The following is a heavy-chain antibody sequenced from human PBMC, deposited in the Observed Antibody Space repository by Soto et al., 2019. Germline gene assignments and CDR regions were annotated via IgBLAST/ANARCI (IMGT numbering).Heavy chain of an antibody. J-gene: IGHJ5*02. CDR1: GFSLSNAGLG. Sequence: QVTVKESGPVLVKPTETLTLTCTVSGFSLSNAGLGVSWIRQPPGKALEWLAHIFSNDEKSYSTSLKSRLTISKDTSKSQVVLTTTNMDPVDTATYYCASTYSTSWYWFDHWGQGTLVTVSS. CDR3: ASTYSTSWYWFDH. V-gene: IGHV2-26*04. D-gene: IGHD6-13*01. CDR2: IFSNDEK.